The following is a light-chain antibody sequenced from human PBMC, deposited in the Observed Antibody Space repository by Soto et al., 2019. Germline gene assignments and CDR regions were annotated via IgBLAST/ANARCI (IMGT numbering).Light chain of an antibody. V-gene: IGKV3-20*01. J-gene: IGKJ1*01. Sequence: PGDRATLSCRSSQSAYSSYLSWYQQKPGQAPRLLIYGASNRATGIPDRFSGSGSGTDFTLTITRLEPEDFAVYYCQRFGTSPPWTFGQGTKVEFK. CDR3: QRFGTSPPWT. CDR2: GAS. CDR1: QSAYSSY.